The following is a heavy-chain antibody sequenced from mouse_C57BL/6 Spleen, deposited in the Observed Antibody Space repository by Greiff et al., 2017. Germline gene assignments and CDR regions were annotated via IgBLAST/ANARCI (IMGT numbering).Heavy chain of an antibody. CDR1: GFTFSDYG. V-gene: IGHV5-17*01. Sequence: DVKLVESGGGLVKPGGSLKLSCAASGFTFSDYGMHWVRQAPEKGLEWVAYISSGSSTIYYADTVKGRFTISRDNAKNTLFLQMTSLRSEDTAMYYCARGGSSYYYAMDYWGQGTSVTVSS. D-gene: IGHD1-1*01. J-gene: IGHJ4*01. CDR3: ARGGSSYYYAMDY. CDR2: ISSGSSTI.